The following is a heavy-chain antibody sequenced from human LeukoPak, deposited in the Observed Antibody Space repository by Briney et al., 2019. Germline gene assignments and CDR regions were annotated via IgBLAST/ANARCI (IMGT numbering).Heavy chain of an antibody. CDR2: IYYSGNT. V-gene: IGHV4-39*01. CDR1: GGSISSRSEY. CDR3: ARNQPAVVAAAGTFDY. Sequence: SETLSLTCTVSGGSISSRSEYWRWSRQPPGKGLQWIGCIYYSGNTYYTPSLKSRVTISVDKSKNQFSLQLSSVTAADTAVYYCARNQPAVVAAAGTFDYWGQGPLVTVSS. D-gene: IGHD6-13*01. J-gene: IGHJ4*02.